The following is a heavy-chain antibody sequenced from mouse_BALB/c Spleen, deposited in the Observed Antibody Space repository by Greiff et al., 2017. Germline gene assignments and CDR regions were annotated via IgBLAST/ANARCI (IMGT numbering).Heavy chain of an antibody. D-gene: IGHD4-1*01. Sequence: VQLKQSGPGLVKPSQSLSLTCTVTGYSITSDYAWNWIRQFPGNKLEWMGYISYSGSTSYNPSLKSRISITRDTSKNQFFLQLNSVTTEDTATYYCVTGTTWFAYWGQGTLVTVSA. V-gene: IGHV3-2*02. CDR3: VTGTTWFAY. J-gene: IGHJ3*01. CDR2: ISYSGST. CDR1: GYSITSDYA.